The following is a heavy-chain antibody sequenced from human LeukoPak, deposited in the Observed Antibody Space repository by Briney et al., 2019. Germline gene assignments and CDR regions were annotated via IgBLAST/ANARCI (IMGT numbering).Heavy chain of an antibody. CDR3: ARCPVKSYYGGNDLGFVDL. J-gene: IGHJ2*01. Sequence: SETLSLTCTVSGDSISSGDYYWSWIRQPAGKGLEWIGRISSSGSTNYNPSLKSRVTISVDTSKNQFSLKLSSVTAADTAVYYCARCPVKSYYGGNDLGFVDLWGRGTLVTVSS. D-gene: IGHD4-23*01. V-gene: IGHV4-61*02. CDR2: ISSSGST. CDR1: GDSISSGDYY.